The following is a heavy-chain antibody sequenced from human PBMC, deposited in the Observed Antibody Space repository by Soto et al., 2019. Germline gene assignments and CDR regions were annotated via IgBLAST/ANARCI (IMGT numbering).Heavy chain of an antibody. J-gene: IGHJ4*02. CDR2: IIPILGIA. D-gene: IGHD3-3*01. CDR3: ALIRRITIFGVVTLDY. Sequence: GASVKVSCKASGGTFSSYTISWVRQAPGQGLEWMGRIIPILGIANYAQKFQGRVTITADKSTSTAYMELSSLRSEDTAVYYCALIRRITIFGVVTLDYWGQGTLVTVSS. CDR1: GGTFSSYT. V-gene: IGHV1-69*02.